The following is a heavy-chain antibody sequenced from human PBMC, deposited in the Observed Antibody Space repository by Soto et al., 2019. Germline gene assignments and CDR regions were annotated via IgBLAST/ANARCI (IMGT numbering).Heavy chain of an antibody. Sequence: EVQLLESGGGLIQPGGSLRLSCAASGFTFSTYAMSWVRQAPGKGLEWVSTITNTGGGTYYADSVKGRFTISRDNSKNTLYLQMNSLRAEDTAVYYCATQTDWYFDLWGRGTLITVSS. CDR3: ATQTDWYFDL. J-gene: IGHJ2*01. V-gene: IGHV3-23*01. CDR1: GFTFSTYA. CDR2: ITNTGGGT.